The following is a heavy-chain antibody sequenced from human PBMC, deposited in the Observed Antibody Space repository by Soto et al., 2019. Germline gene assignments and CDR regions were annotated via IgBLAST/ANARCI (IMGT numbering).Heavy chain of an antibody. CDR3: ARDHGDYGGGWFDP. D-gene: IGHD4-17*01. V-gene: IGHV6-1*01. J-gene: IGHJ5*02. CDR1: GDSVSTNGAA. CDR2: TYYRSKWYN. Sequence: SQTLSLTCAISGDSVSTNGAAWNWIRQSPSRGLEWLGRTYYRSKWYNDYAVSVKSRITINPDTSKNQFSLQLNSVTPEDTAVYYCARDHGDYGGGWFDPWGQGTLVTVPQ.